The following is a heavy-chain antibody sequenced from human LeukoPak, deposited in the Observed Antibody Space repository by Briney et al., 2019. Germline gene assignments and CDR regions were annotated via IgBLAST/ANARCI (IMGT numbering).Heavy chain of an antibody. D-gene: IGHD2-2*01. CDR3: AKGYCSSITCYDDRGAFDY. J-gene: IGHJ4*02. V-gene: IGHV4-59*08. Sequence: SETLSLTCNVSGGSMNGYYWSWIRQPPGKGLQWIGYIYSSGSTNYNPSLQSRVTISVDSSKNQFSLKLSSVTAADTAVYYCAKGYCSSITCYDDRGAFDYWGQGTLVTVSS. CDR1: GGSMNGYY. CDR2: IYSSGST.